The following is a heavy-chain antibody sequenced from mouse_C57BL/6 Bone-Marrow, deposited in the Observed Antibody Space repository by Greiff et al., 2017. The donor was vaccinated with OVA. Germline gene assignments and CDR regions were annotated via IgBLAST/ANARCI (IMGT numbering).Heavy chain of an antibody. Sequence: QVQLQQPGAELVKPGASVKLSCKASGYTFTSYWMQWVKQRPGQGLEWIGEIDPSDSYTNYNQKFKGKATLTVDTSSSTAYMQLSSLTSEDSAVYDYASAVFAYWGQGTLVTVSA. V-gene: IGHV1-50*01. CDR3: ASAVFAY. J-gene: IGHJ3*01. CDR1: GYTFTSYW. CDR2: IDPSDSYT.